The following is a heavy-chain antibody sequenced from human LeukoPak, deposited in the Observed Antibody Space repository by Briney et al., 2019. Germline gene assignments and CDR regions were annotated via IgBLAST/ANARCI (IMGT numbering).Heavy chain of an antibody. CDR3: ARGFYDVLTGYPYYFDY. Sequence: SETLSLTCTVSGGSVSSRSYSWSWIRQPPGKGLEWIGDIYYSGSTNYSPSLKSRVTISVDTSKNQFSLKLSSVTAADTAVFYCARGFYDVLTGYPYYFDYWGQGILVTVSS. V-gene: IGHV4-61*01. CDR2: IYYSGST. D-gene: IGHD3-9*01. J-gene: IGHJ4*02. CDR1: GGSVSSRSYS.